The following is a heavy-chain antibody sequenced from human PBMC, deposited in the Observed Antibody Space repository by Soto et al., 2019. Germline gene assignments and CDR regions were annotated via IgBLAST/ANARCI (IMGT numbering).Heavy chain of an antibody. CDR1: GFTFSSYW. V-gene: IGHV3-7*01. CDR3: ARDRAGGGYCTNGVCYYYYMDV. J-gene: IGHJ6*03. D-gene: IGHD2-8*01. Sequence: EMQLVESGGGLVQPGGSLRLSCAASGFTFSSYWMSWVRQAPGKGLQWVANIKQDGSEKYYVDSVKGRFTISRDNAKNSLYLQMNSLRAEDTAVYYCARDRAGGGYCTNGVCYYYYMDVWGKGTTVTVSS. CDR2: IKQDGSEK.